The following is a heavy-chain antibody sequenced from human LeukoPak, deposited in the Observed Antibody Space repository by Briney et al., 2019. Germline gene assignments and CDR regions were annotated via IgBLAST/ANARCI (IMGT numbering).Heavy chain of an antibody. D-gene: IGHD5-18*01. CDR3: ARRSPGAAMD. CDR1: GYSLPSYW. Sequence: GESLKISCKGSGYSLPSYWIGWARQMPGEGLEWMGIIYPGDSETRYSPSFQGQVTISADKSISTAYLQWSSLKASDTAMYYCARRSPGAAMDWGQGTLVTVSS. J-gene: IGHJ4*02. V-gene: IGHV5-51*01. CDR2: IYPGDSET.